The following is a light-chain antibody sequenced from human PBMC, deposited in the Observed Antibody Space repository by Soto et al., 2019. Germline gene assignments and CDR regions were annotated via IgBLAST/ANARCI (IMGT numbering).Light chain of an antibody. V-gene: IGLV2-14*01. Sequence: QSAPAQPASVSGSPGQSITISCTGTSSDVGGYNYVSWYQQQPGKAPKLMSYEVSNRPSGVSNRFSGSKSGNTASLTISGLQAEDEADYYCSSYTSSSTLDVFGTGTKGTVL. CDR2: EVS. CDR1: SSDVGGYNY. CDR3: SSYTSSSTLDV. J-gene: IGLJ1*01.